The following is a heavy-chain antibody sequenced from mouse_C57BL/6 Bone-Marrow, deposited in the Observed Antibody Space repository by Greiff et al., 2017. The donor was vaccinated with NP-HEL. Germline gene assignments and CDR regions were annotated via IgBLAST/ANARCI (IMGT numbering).Heavy chain of an antibody. J-gene: IGHJ1*03. V-gene: IGHV8-8*01. CDR1: GFSLSTYGMG. CDR3: ARDFYWYFDV. Sequence: QVTLKVCGPGILQPSQTLSLSCSFSGFSLSTYGMGVGWIRQPSGKGLEWLAHTWWDDDKYYNPSLKIRLTISKDTSKNQVFLKIANVDTADTATYYCARDFYWYFDVWGTGTTVTVSS. CDR2: TWWDDDK.